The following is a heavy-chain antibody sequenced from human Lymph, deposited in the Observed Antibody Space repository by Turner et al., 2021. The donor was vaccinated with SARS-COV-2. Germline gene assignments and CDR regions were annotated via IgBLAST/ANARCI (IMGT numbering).Heavy chain of an antibody. D-gene: IGHD3-10*01. CDR2: ISDEGSRK. V-gene: IGHV3-30*18. CDR3: AKSLEMFWFGGGRDMDV. J-gene: IGHJ6*02. Sequence: QVQLVESGGGVVQPGRSLRLSCAASGFTFNNYGFHWVRQAPGKGLEWVAGISDEGSRKYYAESLRGRLTSSKDNSKNTFYLQLNSLTEEDTAVYYCAKSLEMFWFGGGRDMDVWGHGTTVTVSS. CDR1: GFTFNNYG.